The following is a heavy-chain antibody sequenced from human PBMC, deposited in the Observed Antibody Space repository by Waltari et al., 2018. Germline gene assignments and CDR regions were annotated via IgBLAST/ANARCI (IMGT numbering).Heavy chain of an antibody. V-gene: IGHV1-69*12. CDR2: IIPTLGPA. CDR3: ADSYSTGLDF. J-gene: IGHJ4*02. CDR1: GGPFRSYA. D-gene: IGHD6-19*01. Sequence: VQLVQSGAEVRKPGSSVKVSCKASGGPFRSYAFSWVRQAPGQGLEWMGGIIPTLGPANYAQKFQGRVTITADEFTSTAYMELRSLRSDDTALYFCADSYSTGLDFWGQGTLVTVSS.